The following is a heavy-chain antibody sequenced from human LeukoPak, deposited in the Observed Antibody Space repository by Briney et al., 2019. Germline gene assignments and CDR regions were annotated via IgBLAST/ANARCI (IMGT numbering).Heavy chain of an antibody. Sequence: GGSLRLSCAVSGITLSNYGMSWVRQAPGKGLEWVAGLSGSGGGTNYADSVRGRFTISRDNPKNTLYLQMNSLRAEDTAVYFCAKRGVVIRVFLVGFHKEAYYFDSWGQGALVTVSS. CDR2: LSGSGGGT. J-gene: IGHJ4*02. CDR1: GITLSNYG. CDR3: AKRGVVIRVFLVGFHKEAYYFDS. D-gene: IGHD3-10*01. V-gene: IGHV3-23*01.